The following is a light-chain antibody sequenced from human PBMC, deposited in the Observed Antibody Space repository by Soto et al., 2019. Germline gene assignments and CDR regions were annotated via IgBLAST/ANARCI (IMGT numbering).Light chain of an antibody. Sequence: DIQMTQSPSTLSASVGDRVTITCRASQSIGSWLAWYQQKPGKAPKLLIYKASSLESGVPSGFSGSGSGTEFTLTISSLQPDDFASYYCQQYGSYSPWTFGQGNKVEIK. V-gene: IGKV1-5*03. CDR1: QSIGSW. CDR2: KAS. CDR3: QQYGSYSPWT. J-gene: IGKJ1*01.